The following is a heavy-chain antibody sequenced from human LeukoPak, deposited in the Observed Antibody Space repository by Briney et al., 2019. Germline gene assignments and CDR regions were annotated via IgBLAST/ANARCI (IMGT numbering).Heavy chain of an antibody. CDR2: INPSGGST. Sequence: ASVKVSCKASGYTFTSYYMHWVRQAPGQGLEWMGIINPSGGSTSYAQKFQGRVTMTEDTSTDTAYMELSSLRSEDTAVYYCATGSWYEPPVYWGQGTLVTVSS. CDR3: ATGSWYEPPVY. D-gene: IGHD6-13*01. V-gene: IGHV1-46*01. J-gene: IGHJ4*02. CDR1: GYTFTSYY.